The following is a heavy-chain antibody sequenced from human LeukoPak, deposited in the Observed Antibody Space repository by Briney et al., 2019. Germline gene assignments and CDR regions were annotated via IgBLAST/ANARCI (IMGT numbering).Heavy chain of an antibody. J-gene: IGHJ4*02. CDR3: ARGAAGTGAADY. V-gene: IGHV4-59*01. CDR2: IYYTGST. CDR1: GASISSYY. D-gene: IGHD6-13*01. Sequence: SETLSLTCTVSGASISSYYWSWIRQPPGKGLEWIGYIYYTGSTNYNPSLKSRVTMSVDTSKNQFSLKLSSVTAADTAVYFCARGAAGTGAADYWGQGTLVTVSS.